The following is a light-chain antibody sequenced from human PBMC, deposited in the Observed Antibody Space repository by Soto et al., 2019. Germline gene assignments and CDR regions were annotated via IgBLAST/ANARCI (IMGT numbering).Light chain of an antibody. V-gene: IGKV2-28*01. J-gene: IGKJ1*01. CDR3: MQTLQTPWT. CDR2: LGS. CDR1: QSLLHSNGYNY. Sequence: MTESPLCRPVTPGEPASISCRSSQSLLHSNGYNYLDWYLQKPGQSPQLLIYLGSNRASGVPDRFSGSGSGTDFTLKISRVEAEDVGIYYCMQTLQTPWTFGQGTKVDIK.